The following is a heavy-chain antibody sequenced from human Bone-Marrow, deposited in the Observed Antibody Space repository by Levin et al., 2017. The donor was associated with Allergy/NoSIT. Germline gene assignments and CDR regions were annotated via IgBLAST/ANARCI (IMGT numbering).Heavy chain of an antibody. CDR3: TRDRTYGILSNYGMDV. Sequence: MPGGSLRLSCAASGFNFSIFGVNWVRQAPGKGLDWVSFISSGGKYIYYADSVKGRFTISRDNAKNSLYLQMNSLRAEDTAIYYCTRDRTYGILSNYGMDVWGQGTTVTVSS. CDR2: ISSGGKYI. CDR1: GFNFSIFG. D-gene: IGHD3-3*02. V-gene: IGHV3-21*01. J-gene: IGHJ6*01.